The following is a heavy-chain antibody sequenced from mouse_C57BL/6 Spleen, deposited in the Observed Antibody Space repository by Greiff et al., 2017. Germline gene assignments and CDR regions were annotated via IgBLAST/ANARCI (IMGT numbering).Heavy chain of an antibody. J-gene: IGHJ1*03. Sequence: EVQGVESGGDLVKPGGSLKLSCAASGFTFSSYGMSWVRQTPDKRLEWVATISSGGSYTYYPDSVKGRFTISRDNAKNTLYLQMSSLKSEDTAMYYCARSGSSYWGYFDVWGTGTTVTVSS. V-gene: IGHV5-6*01. CDR3: ARSGSSYWGYFDV. CDR2: ISSGGSYT. D-gene: IGHD1-1*01. CDR1: GFTFSSYG.